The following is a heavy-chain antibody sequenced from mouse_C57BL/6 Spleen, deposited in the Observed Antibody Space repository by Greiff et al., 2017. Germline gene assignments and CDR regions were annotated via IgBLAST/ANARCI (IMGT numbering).Heavy chain of an antibody. CDR1: GYTFTSYW. Sequence: QVLLQQLGAELVKPGASVKMSCKASGYTFTSYWITWVKQRPGQGFEWIGDIYPGSGSTNYNEKFKSKATLTVDTSSSTAYMQLSSLTSEDSAVYYCARFHYYGSSYESWGQGTTLTVSS. CDR2: IYPGSGST. J-gene: IGHJ2*01. CDR3: ARFHYYGSSYES. D-gene: IGHD1-1*01. V-gene: IGHV1-55*01.